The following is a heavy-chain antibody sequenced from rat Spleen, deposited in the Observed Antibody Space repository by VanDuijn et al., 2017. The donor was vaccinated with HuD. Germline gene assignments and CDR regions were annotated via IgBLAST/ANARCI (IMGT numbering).Heavy chain of an antibody. V-gene: IGHV5-25*01. J-gene: IGHJ3*01. CDR2: ISTGGGNT. CDR1: GFTFSDYY. CDR3: TIAFAY. Sequence: EVQLMESGGGLVQPGRSMKLSCAASGFTFSDYYMAWVRQAPTKGLEWVASISTGGGNTYYRDSVKGRFTVSRDNAKNTLYLQMDSLRSEDTATYYCTIAFAYWGQGTLVTVSS.